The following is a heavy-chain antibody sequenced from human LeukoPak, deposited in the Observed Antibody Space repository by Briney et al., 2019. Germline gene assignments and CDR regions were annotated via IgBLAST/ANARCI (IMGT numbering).Heavy chain of an antibody. CDR3: ARDSSSSSYYPAFDI. V-gene: IGHV3-21*01. D-gene: IGHD6-6*01. Sequence: GGSLKLSCAASGFTFSSYSMNWVRQAPGKGLEWVSSISSSSSYIYYADSVKGRFTISRDNAKNSLYLQVNSLRAEDTAVYYCARDSSSSSYYPAFDIWGQGTMVTVSS. CDR1: GFTFSSYS. CDR2: ISSSSSYI. J-gene: IGHJ3*02.